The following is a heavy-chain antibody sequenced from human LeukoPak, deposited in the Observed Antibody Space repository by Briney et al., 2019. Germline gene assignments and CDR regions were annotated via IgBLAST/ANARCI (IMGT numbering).Heavy chain of an antibody. CDR2: IYTRGST. CDR3: ARLSSSWYQDWYFDL. Sequence: PSETLSLICTVSGGSISSYDWSWIRQPAGKGLEWIGRIYTRGSTNYNPSLKSRVSMSVDTSKKQFSLKLSSVTAADTAVYYCARLSSSWYQDWYFDLWGRGTLVTVSS. J-gene: IGHJ2*01. CDR1: GGSISSYD. V-gene: IGHV4-4*07. D-gene: IGHD6-13*01.